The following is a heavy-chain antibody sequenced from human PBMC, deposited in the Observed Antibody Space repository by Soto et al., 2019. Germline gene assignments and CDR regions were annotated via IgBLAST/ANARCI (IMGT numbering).Heavy chain of an antibody. V-gene: IGHV1-18*01. Sequence: ASVKVSCKASGHTFTSYGISWVRQAPGQGLEWMGWISAYNGNTNYPQKFQGRVTMTTDTSTNTAYMELRSLTSDDTAVYYCVMVDNYVTPTPQDVWGQGTTVTV. D-gene: IGHD3-16*01. CDR3: VMVDNYVTPTPQDV. CDR1: GHTFTSYG. CDR2: ISAYNGNT. J-gene: IGHJ6*02.